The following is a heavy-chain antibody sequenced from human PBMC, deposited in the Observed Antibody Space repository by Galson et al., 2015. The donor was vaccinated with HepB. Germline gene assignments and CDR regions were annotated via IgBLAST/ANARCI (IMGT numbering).Heavy chain of an antibody. CDR2: ISYDGSNK. CDR3: AKEGEAYCSGGSCYDYYYGMDV. J-gene: IGHJ6*02. Sequence: SLRLSCAASGFTFSSYGMHWVRQAPGKGLEWVAVISYDGSNKYYADSVKGRFTISRDNSKNTLYLQMNSLRAEDTAVYYCAKEGEAYCSGGSCYDYYYGMDVWGQGTTVTVSS. D-gene: IGHD2-15*01. V-gene: IGHV3-30*18. CDR1: GFTFSSYG.